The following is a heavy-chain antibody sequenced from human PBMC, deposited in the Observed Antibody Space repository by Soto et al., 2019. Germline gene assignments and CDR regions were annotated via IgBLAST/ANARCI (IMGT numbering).Heavy chain of an antibody. J-gene: IGHJ5*02. Sequence: TLSLTCTVSGGSISRGRYYWSWIRKHPGKGLEWIGYIYYSGSTYYNPSLKSRVTISVDTSKNQFSLKLSSVTAADTAVYYCARVLGYCSGGSCYGFDPWGQGTLVTVSS. V-gene: IGHV4-31*03. D-gene: IGHD2-15*01. CDR1: GGSISRGRYY. CDR2: IYYSGST. CDR3: ARVLGYCSGGSCYGFDP.